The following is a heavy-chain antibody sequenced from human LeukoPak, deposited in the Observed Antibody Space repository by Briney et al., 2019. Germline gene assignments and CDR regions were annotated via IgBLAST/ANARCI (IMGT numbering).Heavy chain of an antibody. Sequence: PSETLSLTCNVSGASISSEYWTWIRQPPGKGLEWIGYIHYSGSTNYNPSLKSRATISGDTSKNQFSLKLSSVTAADTAVYYCARQIYYYDSSGYYSRFDSWGQGTLVTVSS. CDR2: IHYSGST. D-gene: IGHD3-22*01. CDR1: GASISSEY. V-gene: IGHV4-59*08. CDR3: ARQIYYYDSSGYYSRFDS. J-gene: IGHJ4*02.